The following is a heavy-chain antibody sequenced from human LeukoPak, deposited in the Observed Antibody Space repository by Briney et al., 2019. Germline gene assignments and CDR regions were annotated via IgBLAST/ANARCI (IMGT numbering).Heavy chain of an antibody. V-gene: IGHV3-21*01. CDR2: ISSSSSYI. Sequence: GGSLRLSCAASGFTFSSYSMNWVRQAPGKGLEWVSSISSSSSYIYYADSVKGRFTISRDNAKNSLYLQMNSLRAEDTAVYYCAREGSGSYCKQQAYSPYWGQGTLVTVSS. D-gene: IGHD1-26*01. J-gene: IGHJ4*02. CDR1: GFTFSSYS. CDR3: AREGSGSYCKQQAYSPY.